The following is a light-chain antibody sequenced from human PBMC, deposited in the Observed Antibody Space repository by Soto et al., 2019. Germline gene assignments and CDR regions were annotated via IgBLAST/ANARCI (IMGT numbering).Light chain of an antibody. J-gene: IGKJ1*01. CDR3: QQSWT. CDR1: QSVSSSY. V-gene: IGKV3-20*01. CDR2: GAS. Sequence: ESVLTQSPGTLSLSPGERATLSCRASQSVSSSYLAWYQQKPGQAPRLLIYGASSRATGIPDRFSGSGSGTDFTLTISRLEPEDFVVYYCQQSWTFGQGTKVDIK.